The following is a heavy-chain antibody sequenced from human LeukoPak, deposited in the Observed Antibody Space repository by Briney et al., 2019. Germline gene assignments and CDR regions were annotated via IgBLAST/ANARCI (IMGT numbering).Heavy chain of an antibody. J-gene: IGHJ4*02. Sequence: GGSLRLSCAASGITLSNYGMSWVRQAPGKGLEWVAGISGSGGSTNYADSVKGRFTISRDNPKNTLYLQMNSLRAEDTAVYYCAGGLRSGLIDYWGQGTLVTVSS. V-gene: IGHV3-23*01. CDR1: GITLSNYG. CDR3: AGGLRSGLIDY. D-gene: IGHD4-17*01. CDR2: ISGSGGST.